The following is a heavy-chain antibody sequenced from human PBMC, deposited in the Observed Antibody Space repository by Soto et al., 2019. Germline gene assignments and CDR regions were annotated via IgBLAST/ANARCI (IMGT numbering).Heavy chain of an antibody. Sequence: VQLLESGGGLVQPGGSLRLACAASGFNLNTYGIYWVRQAPGKGLQWVAQILYDGSKKHYADSVRGRFTITRDNSKNTVYLQMDSLRVDDTAMYYCVRDLALMADYWGQGTLVTVSS. CDR2: ILYDGSKK. D-gene: IGHD3-16*01. J-gene: IGHJ4*02. CDR3: VRDLALMADY. V-gene: IGHV3-30*03. CDR1: GFNLNTYG.